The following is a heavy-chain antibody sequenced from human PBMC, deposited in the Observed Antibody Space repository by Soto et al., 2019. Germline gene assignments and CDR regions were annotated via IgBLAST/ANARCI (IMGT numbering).Heavy chain of an antibody. CDR1: GFTFSDYY. D-gene: IGHD6-19*01. V-gene: IGHV3-74*01. CDR2: IDGDGRNR. Sequence: EVQLVESGGGVVQPGGSLRVSCTASGFTFSDYYIHWVRQGPGKGLMWVSRIDGDGRNRDYADSVKGRFTLSRDNAKNTVYLYMSSLRSDDTGVYYCIRGSRGWNGIDYWGQGALVTVSS. J-gene: IGHJ4*02. CDR3: IRGSRGWNGIDY.